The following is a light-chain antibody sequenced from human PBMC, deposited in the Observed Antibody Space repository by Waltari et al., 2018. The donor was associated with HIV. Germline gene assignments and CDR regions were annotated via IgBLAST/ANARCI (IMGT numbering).Light chain of an antibody. J-gene: IGKJ4*01. V-gene: IGKV3-15*01. CDR2: GAS. CDR3: QQYNDWPLT. Sequence: EVVMTQSPATLSVSPGERATLSCRASQGVSINLAWHQQKPGQAPRLLIYGASTRATGIPARFSGSGAGTECTLTISSLQSEDFAVYYCQQYNDWPLTFGGGTKVEIK. CDR1: QGVSIN.